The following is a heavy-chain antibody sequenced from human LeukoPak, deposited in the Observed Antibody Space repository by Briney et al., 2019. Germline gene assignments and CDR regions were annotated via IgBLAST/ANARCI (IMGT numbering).Heavy chain of an antibody. D-gene: IGHD5-12*01. CDR3: ARFYSGYGNYYYYMDV. CDR1: GYSFTGYY. J-gene: IGHJ6*03. Sequence: GASVKVSCKASGYSFTGYYMHWVRQAPGQGLEWMGWINPYSGGTNYAQKFQGRVTMTRDTSISTAYMELSRLRSDDTAVYYCARFYSGYGNYYYYMDVWGKGTTVTVSS. CDR2: INPYSGGT. V-gene: IGHV1-2*02.